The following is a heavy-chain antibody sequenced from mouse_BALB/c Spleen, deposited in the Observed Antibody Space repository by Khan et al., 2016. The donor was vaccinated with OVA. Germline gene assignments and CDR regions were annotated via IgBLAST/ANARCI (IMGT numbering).Heavy chain of an antibody. CDR2: INTYTGEP. CDR3: ARPPYFSYTLDH. CDR1: GYTFTNYG. V-gene: IGHV9-3-1*01. J-gene: IGHJ4*01. D-gene: IGHD2-10*01. Sequence: QIQLVQSGPELKKPGETVKISCKASGYTFTNYGMNWVKQSPGKALKWMGWINTYTGEPTYADDFKGRFAFSLDTSASTAYLQINNLKSEDTATYFCARPPYFSYTLDHWGQGTSVTFSS.